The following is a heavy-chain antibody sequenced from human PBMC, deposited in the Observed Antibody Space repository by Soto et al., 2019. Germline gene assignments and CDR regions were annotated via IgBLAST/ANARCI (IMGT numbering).Heavy chain of an antibody. CDR2: IFYSGST. V-gene: IGHV4-59*11. CDR3: ERVGSSGWSPDY. J-gene: IGHJ4*02. D-gene: IGHD6-19*01. Sequence: PSETLSLTCSVSGGSISGHYWTWIRQSPGKGLEWIGYIFYSGSTNYNPSLKSRVTISVDTSKSQFSLKMSSVTAADTAVYYCERVGSSGWSPDYWGRGTLVTVSS. CDR1: GGSISGHY.